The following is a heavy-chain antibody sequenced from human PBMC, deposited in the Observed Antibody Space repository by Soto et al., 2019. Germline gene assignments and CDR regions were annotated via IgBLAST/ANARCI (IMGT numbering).Heavy chain of an antibody. V-gene: IGHV1-18*04. D-gene: IGHD6-13*01. Sequence: QVQLVQSGAEVKKPGASVKVSCKASGYPFTSYGISWVRQAPGQGPEWMGWIRPYNGNTQSTQEFQGRVTMTTDTATTTVYMELRNLRSDDTAVYYCAKKGASTWYGGGPDYWGQGTLVTVSS. CDR1: GYPFTSYG. CDR2: IRPYNGNT. CDR3: AKKGASTWYGGGPDY. J-gene: IGHJ4*02.